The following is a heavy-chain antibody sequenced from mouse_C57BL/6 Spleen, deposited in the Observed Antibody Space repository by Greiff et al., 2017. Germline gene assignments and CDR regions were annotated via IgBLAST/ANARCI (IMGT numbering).Heavy chain of an antibody. CDR3: ARGVYYGSSGVDY. V-gene: IGHV1-82*01. Sequence: VQLQQSGPELVKPGASVKISCKASGYAFSSSWLNWVKQRPGQGLEWIGRIYPGDGDTNYNGKFKGKATLTADKSSSTAYMQLSSLTSEDSAVYFCARGVYYGSSGVDYWGQGTTLTVSS. J-gene: IGHJ2*01. CDR2: IYPGDGDT. CDR1: GYAFSSSW. D-gene: IGHD1-1*01.